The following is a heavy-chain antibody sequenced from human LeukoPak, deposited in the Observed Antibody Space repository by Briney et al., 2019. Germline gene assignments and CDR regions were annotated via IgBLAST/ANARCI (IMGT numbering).Heavy chain of an antibody. J-gene: IGHJ3*02. V-gene: IGHV3-23*01. CDR1: GFTFSSYA. CDR2: ISNNGGST. CDR3: AKIGRHYYGSALKGAFDI. Sequence: GGSLRLSCAASGFTFSSYAMSWVRQAPGKGLEWVSRISNNGGSTYYTDSVKGRFTISRDNSKNTLSLQMNSLRAEDTAVYYCAKIGRHYYGSALKGAFDIWGQGTMVTVPS. D-gene: IGHD3-10*01.